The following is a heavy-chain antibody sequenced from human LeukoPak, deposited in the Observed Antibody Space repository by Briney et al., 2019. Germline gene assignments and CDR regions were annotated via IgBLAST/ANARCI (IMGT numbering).Heavy chain of an antibody. J-gene: IGHJ4*02. CDR2: ISSSNSYI. V-gene: IGHV3-21*01. CDR3: ARDQAPYCTNGICYERQAYYFDY. Sequence: GGSLRLTCAAYGFTFSSYSLNWVRQAPGKGLEWVSSISSSNSYIYYADSVKGRFTISRDNAKNSLYLQMNSLRVEDTAVYYCARDQAPYCTNGICYERQAYYFDYWGQGTLVTVSS. D-gene: IGHD2-8*01. CDR1: GFTFSSYS.